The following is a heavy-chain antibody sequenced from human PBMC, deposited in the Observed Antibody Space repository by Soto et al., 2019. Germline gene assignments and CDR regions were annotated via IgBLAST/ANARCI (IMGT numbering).Heavy chain of an antibody. D-gene: IGHD6-13*01. CDR2: IYTSGST. V-gene: IGHV4-4*07. CDR1: GGSISSYY. Sequence: SETLSLTCTVSGGSISSYYWSWIRQPAGKGLEWIGRIYTSGSTNYNPSLKSRVTISVDTSKNQVSLNLTSVTAADTAVYYCARGVPAAGTDWFDPWGQGTLVTVSS. J-gene: IGHJ5*02. CDR3: ARGVPAAGTDWFDP.